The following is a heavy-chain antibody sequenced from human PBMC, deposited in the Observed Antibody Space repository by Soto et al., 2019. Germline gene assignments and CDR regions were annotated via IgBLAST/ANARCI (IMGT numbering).Heavy chain of an antibody. V-gene: IGHV3-66*01. D-gene: IGHD3-3*01. J-gene: IGHJ4*02. CDR3: AREKGTGDWDNFFHY. Sequence: EVQLVESGGGLVQPGGSLRLSCEASGFTVNSYYMSWVRQAPGKGLEWVAVIHTGGVTYYADSVKGRFIISRDNSKNTLYLQMSSRRAEDTAVYYCAREKGTGDWDNFFHYWGQGALVTVSS. CDR2: IHTGGVT. CDR1: GFTVNSYY.